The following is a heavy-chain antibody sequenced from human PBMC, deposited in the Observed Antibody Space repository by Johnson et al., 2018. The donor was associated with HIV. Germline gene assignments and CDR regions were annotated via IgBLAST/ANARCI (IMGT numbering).Heavy chain of an antibody. D-gene: IGHD6-6*01. Sequence: QVQLVESGGGVVQPGRSLRLSCAASGFTFSSYAMHWVRQAPGKGLEWVAVISYDGSNKYYADSVKGRFTISRDNSKNTLYLQMNSLRAEDTAVYYCASGVASIAARLDAFDIWGQGTMVTVSS. CDR1: GFTFSSYA. CDR3: ASGVASIAARLDAFDI. J-gene: IGHJ3*02. V-gene: IGHV3-30*04. CDR2: ISYDGSNK.